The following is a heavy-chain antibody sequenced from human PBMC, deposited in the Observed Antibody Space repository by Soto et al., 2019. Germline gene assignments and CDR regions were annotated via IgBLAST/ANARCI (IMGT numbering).Heavy chain of an antibody. J-gene: IGHJ4*02. CDR1: GGSFSGYY. V-gene: IGHV4-34*01. D-gene: IGHD2-15*01. CDR2: INHSGST. Sequence: SETLSLTCAVYGGSFSGYYWSWIRQPLGKGLEWIGEINHSGSTNYNPSLKSRVTISVDTSKNQFSLKLSSVTAADTAVYYCARLRYCSGGSCYGVDYWGQGTLVTVSS. CDR3: ARLRYCSGGSCYGVDY.